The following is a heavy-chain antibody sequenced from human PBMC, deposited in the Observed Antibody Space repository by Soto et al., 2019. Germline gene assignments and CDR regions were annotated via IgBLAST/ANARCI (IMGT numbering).Heavy chain of an antibody. J-gene: IGHJ6*02. CDR3: ASGPQLVRDYYYGMDV. Sequence: SVKVSCKASGGTFSSYAISWVRQAPGQGLEWMGGIIPIFGTANYAQKFQGRVTITADKSTSTAYMELSSLRSEDTAVYYCASGPQLVRDYYYGMDVWGQGTTVTVS. D-gene: IGHD6-6*01. V-gene: IGHV1-69*06. CDR2: IIPIFGTA. CDR1: GGTFSSYA.